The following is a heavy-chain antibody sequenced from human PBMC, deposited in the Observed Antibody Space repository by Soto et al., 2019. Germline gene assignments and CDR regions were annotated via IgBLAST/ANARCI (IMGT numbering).Heavy chain of an antibody. J-gene: IGHJ6*03. CDR2: ISSGSSTI. CDR3: TRSAYMDV. V-gene: IGHV3-48*01. Sequence: GGSLRLSCAASGFTFCSYGMNWVRQAPGKGLEWVSYISSGSSTIYYADSVKGRFTISRDNAKNSLYLQMDSLRAEDTAVYYATRSAYMDVWGTGTTVTVSS. D-gene: IGHD2-2*01. CDR1: GFTFCSYG.